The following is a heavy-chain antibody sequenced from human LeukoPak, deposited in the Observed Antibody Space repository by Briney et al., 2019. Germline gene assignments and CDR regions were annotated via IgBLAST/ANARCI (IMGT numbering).Heavy chain of an antibody. J-gene: IGHJ4*02. Sequence: SETLSLTCTVSGVSISSYYWSWIRQPPGKGLEWIGYIYYSGSTNYNPSLKSRVTISVDTSKNQFSLKLSSVTAADTAAYYCAKGSYYDSSGSFYFDYWGQGTLVTVSS. D-gene: IGHD3-22*01. CDR1: GVSISSYY. CDR3: AKGSYYDSSGSFYFDY. CDR2: IYYSGST. V-gene: IGHV4-59*01.